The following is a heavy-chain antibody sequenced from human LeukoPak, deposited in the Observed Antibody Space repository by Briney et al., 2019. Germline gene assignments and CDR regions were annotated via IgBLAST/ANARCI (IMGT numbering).Heavy chain of an antibody. CDR1: GHTFTSYG. CDR3: ATVRSSSQY. CDR2: ITAKKDKT. Sequence: ASVKVSCKASGHTFTSYGISWVRQAPGQGLEWMGWITAKKDKTNYAQKFQGRVTITPDTSTSTVYMELGSLTSDDTAVYYCATVRSSSQYWGQGTLVIVSS. J-gene: IGHJ4*02. V-gene: IGHV1-18*04. D-gene: IGHD6-13*01.